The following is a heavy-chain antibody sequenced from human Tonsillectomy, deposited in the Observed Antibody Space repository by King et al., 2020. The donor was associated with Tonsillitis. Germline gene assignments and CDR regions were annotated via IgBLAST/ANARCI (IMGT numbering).Heavy chain of an antibody. CDR1: GFTFSSYG. V-gene: IGHV3-30*18. CDR3: AKDTYYGSSYYYYYGMDV. J-gene: IGHJ6*02. Sequence: VQLVESGGGVVQPGRSLRLSCAAPGFTFSSYGMHWVRQAPGKGLEWVAVISYDGSNKYYADSVKGRFTISRDNSKNTLYLQMNSLRAEDTAVYYCAKDTYYGSSYYYYYGMDVWGQGTTVTVSS. CDR2: ISYDGSNK. D-gene: IGHD3-10*01.